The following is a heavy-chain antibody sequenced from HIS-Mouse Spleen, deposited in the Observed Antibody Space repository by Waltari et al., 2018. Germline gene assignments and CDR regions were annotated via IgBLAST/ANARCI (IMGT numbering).Heavy chain of an antibody. Sequence: EVQLVQSGAAVKKPWASLKISCKCYGDSFPSYWIGWVRQMPGKGLEWMGIIYPGDSDTRYSPSFQGQVTISADKSISTAYLQWSSLKASDTAMYYCARRYSSSWFDYWGQGTLVTVSS. V-gene: IGHV5-51*03. CDR2: IYPGDSDT. CDR1: GDSFPSYW. CDR3: ARRYSSSWFDY. J-gene: IGHJ4*02. D-gene: IGHD6-13*01.